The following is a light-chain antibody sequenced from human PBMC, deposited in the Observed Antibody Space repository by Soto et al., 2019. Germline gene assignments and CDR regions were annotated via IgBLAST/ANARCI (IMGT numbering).Light chain of an antibody. V-gene: IGKV3D-15*01. J-gene: IGKJ1*01. CDR2: GAS. Sequence: EIVMTQPPATLSVSPVERVTLSCRASQSVSSNLAWYQQKPGQAPRLLIYGASTRATGIPARFSGSGSGTEFTLTISSLQSEDFATYYCLHYYSHPLPFGQRTKVAIK. CDR1: QSVSSN. CDR3: LHYYSHPLP.